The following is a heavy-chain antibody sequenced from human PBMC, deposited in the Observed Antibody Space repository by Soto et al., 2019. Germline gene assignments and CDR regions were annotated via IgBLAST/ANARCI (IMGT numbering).Heavy chain of an antibody. D-gene: IGHD3-16*01. CDR3: ARRYGGNFDY. J-gene: IGHJ4*02. V-gene: IGHV4-59*01. CDR2: IYYSGST. CDR1: GGSIGSYY. Sequence: SETLSLTCSVSGGSIGSYYWSWIRQPPGKGLEWIGYIYYSGSTNYNPSLKSRVTISVDTSKNQFSLKLSPVTAADTAVYYCARRYGGNFDYWGQGTLVTVSS.